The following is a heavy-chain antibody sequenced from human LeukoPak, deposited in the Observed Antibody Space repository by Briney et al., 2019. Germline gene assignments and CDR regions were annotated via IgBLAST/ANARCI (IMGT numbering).Heavy chain of an antibody. CDR2: IYSGGST. CDR3: ARVGRCSGGSCYPFL. J-gene: IGHJ4*02. D-gene: IGHD2-15*01. V-gene: IGHV3-66*01. CDR1: GFTVSSNY. Sequence: PGGSLRLSCAASGFTVSSNYMSWVRQAPGKGLEWVSVIYSGGSTYYADSVKGRFTISRDNSKNTLYLQMNSLRAEDTAVYYCARVGRCSGGSCYPFLWGQGPLVTVSS.